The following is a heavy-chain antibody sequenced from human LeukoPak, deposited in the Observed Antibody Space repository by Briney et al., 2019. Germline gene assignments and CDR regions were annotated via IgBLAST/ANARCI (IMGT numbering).Heavy chain of an antibody. D-gene: IGHD1-7*01. Sequence: GASVKVSCKASGGTFSSYAISWVRQAPGQGLEWMGRIIPIFGTANYAQKFQGRVTITTDESTSTAYMELSSLRSEDTAVYYCARDVWTGTMTENRFDPWGQGTLVTVSS. V-gene: IGHV1-69*05. CDR2: IIPIFGTA. CDR3: ARDVWTGTMTENRFDP. CDR1: GGTFSSYA. J-gene: IGHJ5*02.